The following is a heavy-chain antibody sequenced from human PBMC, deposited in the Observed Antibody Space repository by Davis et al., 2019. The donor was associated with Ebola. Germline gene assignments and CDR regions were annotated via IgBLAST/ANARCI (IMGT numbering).Heavy chain of an antibody. CDR3: ARGEDTAMAPGSYFDY. CDR2: IIPVFRTA. J-gene: IGHJ4*02. D-gene: IGHD5-18*01. V-gene: IGHV1-69*13. Sequence: AASVKVSCKAVGGTLTSYAMTWVRQAPGQGLEWMGGIIPVFRTANYAQKFQGRVTITADESTRTAYMELSGLTSEDTAVYYCARGEDTAMAPGSYFDYWGQGTLVTVSS. CDR1: GGTLTSYA.